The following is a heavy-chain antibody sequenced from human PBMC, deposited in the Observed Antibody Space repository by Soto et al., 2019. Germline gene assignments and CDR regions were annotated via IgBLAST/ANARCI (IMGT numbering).Heavy chain of an antibody. Sequence: ASVKVSCKASGYTYTSYYMHWVRQAPGQGLEWMGIINPSGGSTSYAQKFQGRVTMTRDTSTSTCYMELRRLRSEDTAVYYCVRDALMITFRGDIVDYYYDYGMDVWGQGTTVTVSS. CDR3: VRDALMITFRGDIVDYYYDYGMDV. D-gene: IGHD3-16*02. J-gene: IGHJ6*02. V-gene: IGHV1-46*01. CDR1: GYTYTSYY. CDR2: INPSGGST.